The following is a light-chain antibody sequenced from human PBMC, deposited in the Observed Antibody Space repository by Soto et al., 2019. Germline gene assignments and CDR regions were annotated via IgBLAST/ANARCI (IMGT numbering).Light chain of an antibody. J-gene: IGKJ1*01. CDR3: QQYNNWLWT. CDR1: QSVGGD. Sequence: VVMTQSPATLSLSPGERATLSCRASQSVGGDLAWYQQKPGQAPSLLIYGTSTRATGIPARFSGSRSGTEFTLTISSLQSEDFAVYYCQQYNNWLWTFGQGTKVDIK. CDR2: GTS. V-gene: IGKV3-15*01.